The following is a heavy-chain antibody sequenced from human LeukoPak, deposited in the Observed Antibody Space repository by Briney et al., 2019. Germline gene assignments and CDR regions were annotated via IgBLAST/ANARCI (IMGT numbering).Heavy chain of an antibody. Sequence: SETLSLTCTVSGGPISSYYWSWIRQPPGKGLEWIGYIYHSGSTNYNPSLKSRVTISVDTSKNQFSLKLSSVTAADTAVYYCARHSCSGGSCLREVDYWGQGTLVTVSS. CDR3: ARHSCSGGSCLREVDY. J-gene: IGHJ4*02. D-gene: IGHD2-15*01. CDR1: GGPISSYY. V-gene: IGHV4-59*08. CDR2: IYHSGST.